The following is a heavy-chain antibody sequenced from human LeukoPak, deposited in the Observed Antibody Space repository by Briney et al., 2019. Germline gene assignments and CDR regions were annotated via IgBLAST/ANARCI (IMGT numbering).Heavy chain of an antibody. CDR3: ARDLSGYSDY. D-gene: IGHD2-15*01. CDR1: GFTLSSYW. J-gene: IGHJ4*02. CDR2: ISDADGSIT. Sequence: GGSLRLSCSASGFTLSSYWLHWVRQAPGKGLVWVSRISDADGSITDYADSVRGRFTISRDTAKNTLYLEMNSLGAEDTAVYYCARDLSGYSDYWGQGTLVTVSS. V-gene: IGHV3-74*01.